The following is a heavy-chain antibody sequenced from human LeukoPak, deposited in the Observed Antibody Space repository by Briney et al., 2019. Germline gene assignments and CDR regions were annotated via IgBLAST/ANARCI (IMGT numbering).Heavy chain of an antibody. J-gene: IGHJ3*02. Sequence: GGSLRLSCAASGFTFSSYWMSWVRQAPGKGLEWVANIKQDGSEKYYVDSVKGRFTISRDNAKNSLYLQMNSLRAKDTAVYYCARVTGSSWSDAFDIWGQGTMVTVSS. CDR1: GFTFSSYW. D-gene: IGHD6-13*01. CDR2: IKQDGSEK. V-gene: IGHV3-7*01. CDR3: ARVTGSSWSDAFDI.